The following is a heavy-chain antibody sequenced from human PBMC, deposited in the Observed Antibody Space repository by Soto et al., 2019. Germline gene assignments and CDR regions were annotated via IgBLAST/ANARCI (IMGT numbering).Heavy chain of an antibody. J-gene: IGHJ6*02. CDR3: ASRPRGYSGYDSLDV. CDR2: ISSSSSYT. D-gene: IGHD5-12*01. Sequence: GGSLRLSCAASGFTFSDYYMSWIRQAPGKGLEWVSYISSSSSYTNYADSVKGRFTISRDNAKNSLYLQMNSLRAEDTAVYYCASRPRGYSGYDSLDVWGQGTTVTVSS. V-gene: IGHV3-11*06. CDR1: GFTFSDYY.